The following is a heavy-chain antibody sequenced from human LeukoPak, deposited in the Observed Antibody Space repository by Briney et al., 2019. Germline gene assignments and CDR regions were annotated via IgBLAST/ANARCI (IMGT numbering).Heavy chain of an antibody. CDR1: GFTFSTYA. J-gene: IGHJ4*02. CDR3: ARGGSSSWYQDY. CDR2: ISYDGRNE. D-gene: IGHD6-13*01. V-gene: IGHV3-30*04. Sequence: GGSLRLSCAAYGFTFSTYAMHWVRQAPGKGLERVAVISYDGRNEYYTDSVKGRFTISRDNSKNTLNLQMNSLRPEDTAVYYFARGGSSSWYQDYCGQGTLFTVSS.